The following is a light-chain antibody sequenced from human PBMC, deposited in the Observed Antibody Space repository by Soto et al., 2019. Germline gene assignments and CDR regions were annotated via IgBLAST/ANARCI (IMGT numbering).Light chain of an antibody. CDR2: AAS. J-gene: IGKJ1*01. V-gene: IGKV3-20*01. CDR1: QSVSSY. Sequence: EIVLTQSPATLSLSPGERATLSCRASQSVSSYLAWYQQKPGQAPRLLIYAASSRAPGIPDRFSGSGSGTDFSLTISRLEPEDFALYYCHQYDTSPRTFGQGTKVDIK. CDR3: HQYDTSPRT.